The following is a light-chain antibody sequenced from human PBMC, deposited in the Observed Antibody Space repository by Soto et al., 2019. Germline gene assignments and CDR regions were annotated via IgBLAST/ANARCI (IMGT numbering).Light chain of an antibody. V-gene: IGKV1-5*03. J-gene: IGKJ1*01. Sequence: DIQMTQSPSTLSASVGDRVTITCRANQSISSWLAWYQRRPGKAPRLLISKASSLESGVPSRFSGGGFGTEFTLTISSLQPDDFATYYCQQYHSRVTFGQGTTVEIK. CDR3: QQYHSRVT. CDR1: QSISSW. CDR2: KAS.